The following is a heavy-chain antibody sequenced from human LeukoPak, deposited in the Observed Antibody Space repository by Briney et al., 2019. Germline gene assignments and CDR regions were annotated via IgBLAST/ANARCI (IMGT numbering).Heavy chain of an antibody. CDR1: GFTFSDYY. D-gene: IGHD4-17*01. J-gene: IGHJ3*02. CDR3: ARDRMTTVTNDAFDI. Sequence: GGSLRLSCAASGFTFSDYYMSWIRQAPGKGLEWVSYIGSSGTAIYYADSVKGRFTISRDNAKNSLFLQMNSLRAEDTAVYYCARDRMTTVTNDAFDIWGQGTMVTVSS. CDR2: IGSSGTAI. V-gene: IGHV3-11*04.